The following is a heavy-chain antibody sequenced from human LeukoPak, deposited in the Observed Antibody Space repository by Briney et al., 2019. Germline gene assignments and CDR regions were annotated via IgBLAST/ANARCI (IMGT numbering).Heavy chain of an antibody. Sequence: ASVTVSCNASGYTFTSYYMHWVRQAPGQGLEWMGIINPSGGSTSYAKKFQDRVTMTRDMSTSTVYMELSSLRSEDTAVYYCARGAEELGELSHYYYYYYMDVWGKGTTVTVSS. CDR2: INPSGGST. CDR1: GYTFTSYY. CDR3: ARGAEELGELSHYYYYYYMDV. J-gene: IGHJ6*03. D-gene: IGHD3-16*02. V-gene: IGHV1-46*01.